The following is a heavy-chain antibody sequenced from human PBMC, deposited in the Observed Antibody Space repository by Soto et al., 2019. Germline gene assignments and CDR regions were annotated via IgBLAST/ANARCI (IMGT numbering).Heavy chain of an antibody. CDR2: IRSKYGGETT. CDR3: TTVLSITMVRGVINYFDH. J-gene: IGHJ4*02. V-gene: IGHV3-15*07. Sequence: PGGSLRLSCAASGFTFTNSWMNWVRQTPGKGLEWVGRIRSKYGGETTYYAAPVKGRFTISRDDSKKTLYLQMSSLKTEDTAVYYCTTVLSITMVRGVINYFDHWGQGTLVTVSS. D-gene: IGHD3-10*01. CDR1: GFTFTNSW.